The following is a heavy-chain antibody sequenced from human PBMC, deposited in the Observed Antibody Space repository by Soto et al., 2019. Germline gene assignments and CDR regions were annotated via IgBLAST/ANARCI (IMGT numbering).Heavy chain of an antibody. CDR2: ISGSGGST. CDR3: PNLGLRALNWNPLHITPPLMDV. Sequence: PGGSLRLSCAASGFTFSSYAMSWVRQAPGKGLEWVSAISGSGGSTYYADSVKGRFTISRDNSKNTLYLQMNSLRAEDTAVYYFPNLGLRALNWNPLHITPPLMDVWGKGTTVTVSS. CDR1: GFTFSSYA. J-gene: IGHJ6*04. D-gene: IGHD1-1*01. V-gene: IGHV3-23*01.